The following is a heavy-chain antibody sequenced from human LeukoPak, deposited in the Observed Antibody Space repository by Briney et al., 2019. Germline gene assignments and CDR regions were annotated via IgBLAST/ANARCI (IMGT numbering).Heavy chain of an antibody. D-gene: IGHD2-21*01. CDR1: GYTFTSYG. CDR2: ISGYNGNT. J-gene: IGHJ5*02. V-gene: IGHV1-18*01. Sequence: ASVKVSCKASGYTFTSYGLNWVRQAPGQGLEWMGWISGYNGNTNFAQKFQGRVTMTTDTSTSTAYMELRSLRSDDTAVYYCARSHGIAYWFGPWGQGTLVTVSS. CDR3: ARSHGIAYWFGP.